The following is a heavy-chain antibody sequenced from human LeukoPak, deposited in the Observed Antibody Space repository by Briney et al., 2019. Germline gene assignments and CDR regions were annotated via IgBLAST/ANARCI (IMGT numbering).Heavy chain of an antibody. CDR2: MNPNTGRT. V-gene: IGHV1-8*01. J-gene: IGHJ4*02. CDR1: RYTFTSYD. Sequence: ASVKVSCKASRYTFTSYDINWGREAAGQGLEWMGWMNPNTGRTGFAEKFQGRLTMTRDTSISTAYMELSSLRSEDTAVYYCARLSQTPDYYSNGGYYYLGYWGQGTPVTVSS. D-gene: IGHD3-22*01. CDR3: ARLSQTPDYYSNGGYYYLGY.